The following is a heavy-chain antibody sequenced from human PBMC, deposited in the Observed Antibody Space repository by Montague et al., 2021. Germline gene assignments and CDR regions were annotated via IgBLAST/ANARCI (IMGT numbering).Heavy chain of an antibody. V-gene: IGHV6-1*01. J-gene: IGHJ4*02. CDR2: TYYRSTWYT. D-gene: IGHD3-10*01. Sequence: CAISGDSVSNNNAAWNWIRESPSRGPEWLGGTYYRSTWYTDYAVSVKGRIAINPDTSKNQFSLQLNSVTPEDSAVYYCAREGVGDLLFSFDSWGQGTLVTVSS. CDR3: AREGVGDLLFSFDS. CDR1: GDSVSNNNAA.